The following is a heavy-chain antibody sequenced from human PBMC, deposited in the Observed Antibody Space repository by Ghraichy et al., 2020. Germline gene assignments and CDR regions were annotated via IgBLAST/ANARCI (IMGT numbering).Heavy chain of an antibody. D-gene: IGHD6-13*01. Sequence: GGSLRLSCAASGFTFSSYWMSWVRQAPGKGLEWVANIKQDGSEKYYVDSVKGRFTISRDNAKNSLYLQMNSLRAEDTAVYYCAREDPYSSSWYLNWFDPWGQGTLVTVSS. CDR3: AREDPYSSSWYLNWFDP. CDR2: IKQDGSEK. J-gene: IGHJ5*02. CDR1: GFTFSSYW. V-gene: IGHV3-7*01.